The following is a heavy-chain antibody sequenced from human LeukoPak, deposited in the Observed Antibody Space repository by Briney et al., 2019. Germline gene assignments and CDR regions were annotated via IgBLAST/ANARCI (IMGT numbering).Heavy chain of an antibody. CDR3: ARQTAAAPFVS. Sequence: GGSLRLSCAASGFTFRDSDMHWVRQVPGKGLVWLSYISLSSVTIFYADSVRGRFTISRDNAENSLFLQMNSLRVDDTAVYYCARQTAAAPFVSWGQGTHVTVSS. CDR2: ISLSSVTI. V-gene: IGHV3-48*01. D-gene: IGHD6-13*01. CDR1: GFTFRDSD. J-gene: IGHJ4*02.